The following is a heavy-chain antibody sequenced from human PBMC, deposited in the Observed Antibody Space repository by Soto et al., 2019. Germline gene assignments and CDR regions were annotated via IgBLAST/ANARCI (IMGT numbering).Heavy chain of an antibody. CDR3: ARRARPDFYYMDV. CDR2: ISSNGVGT. V-gene: IGHV3-64*01. D-gene: IGHD6-6*01. J-gene: IGHJ6*03. CDR1: GFIFDDYG. Sequence: GGSLRLSCAASGFIFDDYGMSWVRQAPGKGLEYVSGISSNGVGTYYANSVQGRFTISRDNSKNTVYLQMGSLRPEDMAVYYCARRARPDFYYMDVWGKGTTVTVSS.